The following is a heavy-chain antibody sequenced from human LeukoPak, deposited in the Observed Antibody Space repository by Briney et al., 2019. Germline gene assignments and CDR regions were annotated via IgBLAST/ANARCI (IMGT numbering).Heavy chain of an antibody. CDR2: FDPEDGKT. D-gene: IGHD1-1*01. CDR3: ASGIPRARRSIWAGGYHYYYGMDV. Sequence: GASVKVSCKVSGYTLSELSMHWVRQAPGKGGEWMGGFDPEDGKTIYVQKFQGRVIMTEDTSTDTAYMELSSLRSEDTAVYYCASGIPRARRSIWAGGYHYYYGMDVWGQGTTVTVSS. CDR1: GYTLSELS. J-gene: IGHJ6*02. V-gene: IGHV1-24*01.